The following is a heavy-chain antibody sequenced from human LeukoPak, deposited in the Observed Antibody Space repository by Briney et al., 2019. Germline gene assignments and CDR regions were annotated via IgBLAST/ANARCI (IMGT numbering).Heavy chain of an antibody. J-gene: IGHJ4*02. D-gene: IGHD2-2*01. CDR1: GFTFYEFG. Sequence: PGGSLRLSCAASGFTFYEFGMSWVPQAPGKGVERVSRINSNGGGRGYADSVKGRFTISRDNAKNSLYLQMDSLRVEDTALYYCARAGDTTGEYCSSTSCFQFDFWGQGTLVTVSS. CDR2: INSNGGGR. V-gene: IGHV3-20*04. CDR3: ARAGDTTGEYCSSTSCFQFDF.